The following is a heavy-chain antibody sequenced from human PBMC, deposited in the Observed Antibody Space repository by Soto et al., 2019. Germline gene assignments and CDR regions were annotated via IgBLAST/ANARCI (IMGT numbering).Heavy chain of an antibody. V-gene: IGHV1-18*01. Sequence: QVQLVQSGGEVKKPGASVRVSCQASGYPFNKFGIHWVRQAPGQGLEWLGRMSGRSGDPKCAPNVRDRITMATDTSNTTAYMELRSQRSDDTAVNYCPREGGHGAVKHRCGVTVGGQATAVPVCS. J-gene: IGHJ6*02. CDR1: GYPFNKFG. CDR2: MSGRSGDP. CDR3: PREGGHGAVKHRCGVTV. D-gene: IGHD1-26*01.